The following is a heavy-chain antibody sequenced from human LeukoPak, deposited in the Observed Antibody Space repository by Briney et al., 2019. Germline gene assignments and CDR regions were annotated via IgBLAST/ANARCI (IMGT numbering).Heavy chain of an antibody. CDR1: AGSISSGCYY. CDR3: ASGEASITIFGVVINGMDV. V-gene: IGHV4-31*03. CDR2: IYYSGTT. D-gene: IGHD3-3*01. Sequence: PSQTLSLICTVSAGSISSGCYYCSWIRHHPEKVLEWIGYIYYSGTTYYNPSLKSRVTISVDTSKNQFSLKLSSVTAADTAVYYCASGEASITIFGVVINGMDVWGQGTTVTVSS. J-gene: IGHJ6*02.